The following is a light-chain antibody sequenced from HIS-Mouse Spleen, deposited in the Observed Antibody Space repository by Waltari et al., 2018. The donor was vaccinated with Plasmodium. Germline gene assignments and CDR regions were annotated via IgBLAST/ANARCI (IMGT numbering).Light chain of an antibody. J-gene: IGLJ2*01. CDR3: SSYAGSNNLV. Sequence: QSALTQPPSASGSPGQSVTIPCPGTSSDVGGYTYVSWYQQHPGNAPKLMIYEVSKRPSGVPDRFSGSKSGNTASLTVSGLQAEDEADYYCSSYAGSNNLVFGGGTKLTVL. CDR1: SSDVGGYTY. V-gene: IGLV2-8*01. CDR2: EVS.